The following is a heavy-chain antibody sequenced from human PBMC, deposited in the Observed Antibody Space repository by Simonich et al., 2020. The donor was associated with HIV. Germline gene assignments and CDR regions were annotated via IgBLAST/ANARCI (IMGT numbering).Heavy chain of an antibody. J-gene: IGHJ4*02. D-gene: IGHD6-13*01. V-gene: IGHV3-48*03. Sequence: VEWVSYISSSGNTTFYADSVKGRFTISRDNAKNSLYLQMNSLRVEDTAVYYCARDPIVSLYSSTWYGGIDYWGQGTLVTVSS. CDR2: ISSSGNTT. CDR3: ARDPIVSLYSSTWYGGIDY.